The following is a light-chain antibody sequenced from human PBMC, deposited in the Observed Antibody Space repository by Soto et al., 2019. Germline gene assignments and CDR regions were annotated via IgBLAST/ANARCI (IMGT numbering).Light chain of an antibody. V-gene: IGKV3-20*01. CDR2: GAS. CDR3: QQYDNSPLMYT. CDR1: QSVSSSF. J-gene: IGKJ2*01. Sequence: EIVLTQSPGTLSLSPGERATLSCRASQSVSSSFLTWYQQKPGQAPRLLIYGASSRATGIPDRFSGSGSGTDFTLTISRLEPEDFAVYYCQQYDNSPLMYTFCQGTKLEIK.